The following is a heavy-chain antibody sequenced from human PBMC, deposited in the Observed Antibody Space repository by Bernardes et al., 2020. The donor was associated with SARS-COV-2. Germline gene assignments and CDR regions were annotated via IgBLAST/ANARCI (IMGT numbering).Heavy chain of an antibody. CDR1: GFTLSNYW. D-gene: IGHD2-21*01. CDR3: ARDGIAVPFYYGLDV. CDR2: IQQDGSEK. J-gene: IGHJ6*02. Sequence: GGSLRLSCAASGFTLSNYWMSWVRQAPGKGLEWVANIQQDGSEKYYVDSVKGRFTISRDNAKNSLNLQMNSLRAEDTAVYYCARDGIAVPFYYGLDVWGQGTTVTVSS. V-gene: IGHV3-7*01.